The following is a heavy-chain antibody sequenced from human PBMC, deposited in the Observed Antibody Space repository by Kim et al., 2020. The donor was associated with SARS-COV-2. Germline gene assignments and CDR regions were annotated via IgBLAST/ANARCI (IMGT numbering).Heavy chain of an antibody. V-gene: IGHV3-23*01. Sequence: GGSLRLSCAASGFTFSSYAMSWVRQAPGKGLEWVSAISGSGGSTYYADSVKGRFTISRDNSKNTLYLQMNSLRAEDTAVYYCAKDLFFWSGYYSPLRVYYGMDVWGQGTTVTVSS. CDR2: ISGSGGST. CDR1: GFTFSSYA. CDR3: AKDLFFWSGYYSPLRVYYGMDV. D-gene: IGHD3-3*01. J-gene: IGHJ6*02.